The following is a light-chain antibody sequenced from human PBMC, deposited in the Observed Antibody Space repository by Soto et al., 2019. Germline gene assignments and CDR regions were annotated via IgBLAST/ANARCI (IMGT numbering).Light chain of an antibody. V-gene: IGKV3-20*01. Sequence: EIVLTQSPGTLSLSPGEWATLSCRASQSVSSSDLAWYQQKPGQAPRLLIYGASSRATGIPDRFSGSGSGTEFTLTISRLESEDFAVYYCQQYGTSPPYTFGQGTKLEIK. CDR1: QSVSSSD. J-gene: IGKJ2*01. CDR3: QQYGTSPPYT. CDR2: GAS.